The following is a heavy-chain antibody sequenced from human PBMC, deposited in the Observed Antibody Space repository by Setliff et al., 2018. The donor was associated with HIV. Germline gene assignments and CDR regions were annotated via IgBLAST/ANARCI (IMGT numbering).Heavy chain of an antibody. Sequence: ASVKVSCKASGFTFKHYYIYWVQQAPGKGLKWMGRVDPADGETIYAEQFKDRVTITADMSTHTAYMGLSSLTSEDTAVYFCARDVGVPGRGNALKYWAQGTLVTVSS. CDR3: ARDVGVPGRGNALKY. CDR1: GFTFKHYY. J-gene: IGHJ4*02. D-gene: IGHD1-26*01. CDR2: VDPADGET. V-gene: IGHV1-69-2*01.